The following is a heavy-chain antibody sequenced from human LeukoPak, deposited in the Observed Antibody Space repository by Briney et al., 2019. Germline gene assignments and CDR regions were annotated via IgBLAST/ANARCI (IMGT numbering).Heavy chain of an antibody. J-gene: IGHJ4*02. D-gene: IGHD3-22*01. Sequence: PGGSLRLSCAASGFTSNDYALHWVRQAPGKGLEWVAVISYDGSNKYYADSVKGRFTISRDNSKNTLSLQMNSLRAEDTAVYYCARSPRIYDSRGYLDYWGQGTLVTVSS. CDR3: ARSPRIYDSRGYLDY. V-gene: IGHV3-30*04. CDR2: ISYDGSNK. CDR1: GFTSNDYA.